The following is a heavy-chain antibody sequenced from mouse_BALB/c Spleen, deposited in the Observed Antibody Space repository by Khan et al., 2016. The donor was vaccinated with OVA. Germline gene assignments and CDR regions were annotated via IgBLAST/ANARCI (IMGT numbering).Heavy chain of an antibody. D-gene: IGHD2-2*01. CDR3: KRHGYVARFNY. J-gene: IGHJ3*01. CDR1: GYSFTSYY. CDR2: IDPFSGGT. V-gene: IGHV1S135*01. Sequence: VQLMESGPELMKPGASVKISCTASGYSFTSYYIHWVMQSHGKSLVWSGYIDPFSGGTTYNQKFKGKVTFTVDKSSSPAYIHLSNLTSEDSAVYASKRHGYVARFNYWGQGTLVTVSA.